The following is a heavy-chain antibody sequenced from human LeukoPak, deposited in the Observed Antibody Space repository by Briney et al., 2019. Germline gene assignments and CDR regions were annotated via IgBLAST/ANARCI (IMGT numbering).Heavy chain of an antibody. CDR2: ISGSGSST. CDR3: ALAFRNASAASYYYYYMDV. CDR1: GFTFTTYA. J-gene: IGHJ6*03. V-gene: IGHV3-23*01. Sequence: GGALRLSCVASGFTFTTYAMSWVRQAPGEGLEWVSAISGSGSSTYYADSVKGRFTISRDNSKNTLYLQMNSLRAEDTAVYYCALAFRNASAASYYYYYMDVWGKGTTVTVSS. D-gene: IGHD6-25*01.